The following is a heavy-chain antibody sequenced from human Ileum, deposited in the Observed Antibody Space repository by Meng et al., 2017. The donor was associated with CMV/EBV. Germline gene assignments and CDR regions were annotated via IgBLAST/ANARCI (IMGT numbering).Heavy chain of an antibody. D-gene: IGHD5-24*01. Sequence: QSGVEVKRPGASAKLACKASGYTFTAFYIHWVRQAPGEGLEWMGWINPKSGDTNYAQQFQGGVTVTRDTSVSTVYMEVTSDDSAVYYCARGANYASFRVDYWGQGTLVTVSS. CDR1: GYTFTAFY. CDR3: ARGANYASFRVDY. V-gene: IGHV1-2*02. CDR2: INPKSGDT. J-gene: IGHJ4*02.